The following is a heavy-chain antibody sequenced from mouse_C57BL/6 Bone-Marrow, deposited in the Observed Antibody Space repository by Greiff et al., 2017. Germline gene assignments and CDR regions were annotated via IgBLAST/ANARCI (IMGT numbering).Heavy chain of an antibody. J-gene: IGHJ4*01. CDR1: GYTFTSYG. Sequence: QVQLQQSGAELARPGASVKLSCKASGYTFTSYGISWVKQRTGQGLEWIGEIYPRSGNTYYTVKFKGKATLTADKSSSTAYMELRSLTSEDSAVYFCAWTVLLYYYAMDYWGQGTSVTVSS. CDR3: AWTVLLYYYAMDY. CDR2: IYPRSGNT. D-gene: IGHD1-1*01. V-gene: IGHV1-81*01.